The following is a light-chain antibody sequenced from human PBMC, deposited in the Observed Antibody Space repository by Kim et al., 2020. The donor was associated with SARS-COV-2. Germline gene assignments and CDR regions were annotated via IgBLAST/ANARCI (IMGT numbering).Light chain of an antibody. V-gene: IGKV3D-15*01. Sequence: DIIMTQSPATLSVSPGESATLSCRASHFISRNLAWYQQQPRPAPRPLIYGASTRATAIPARVSGSGSGTEFTPTISSLQSEDFAVYYCHEYNHWTTFGRGTRLKI. CDR1: HFISRN. CDR2: GAS. CDR3: HEYNHWTT. J-gene: IGKJ2*01.